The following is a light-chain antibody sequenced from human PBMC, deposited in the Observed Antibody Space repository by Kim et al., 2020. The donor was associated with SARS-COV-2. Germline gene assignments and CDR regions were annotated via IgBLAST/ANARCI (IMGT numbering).Light chain of an antibody. Sequence: SPEERATLSCRASQSVTSNYLAWYQQKPGQAPRLLIYGASSRATGIPDRFSGSGSGTDFTLTISSLEPEDFVVYYCQQYGSSPRTFGGGTKVDIK. CDR3: QQYGSSPRT. V-gene: IGKV3-20*01. CDR1: QSVTSNY. J-gene: IGKJ4*01. CDR2: GAS.